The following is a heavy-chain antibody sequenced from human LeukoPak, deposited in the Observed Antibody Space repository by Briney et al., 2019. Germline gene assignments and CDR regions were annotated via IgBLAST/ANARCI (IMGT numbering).Heavy chain of an antibody. CDR1: GFTSNDYI. Sequence: GGSLRLSCAASGFTSNDYIMNWVRQAPGKGLEWVSGISVSDDSTYYADSVKGRFTMSRDNSNNMMYLQMNSLRAEDTAVYYCAKDRYCSSTNCPYDYWGQGTLVTVSS. CDR2: ISVSDDST. D-gene: IGHD2-2*01. V-gene: IGHV3-23*01. J-gene: IGHJ4*02. CDR3: AKDRYCSSTNCPYDY.